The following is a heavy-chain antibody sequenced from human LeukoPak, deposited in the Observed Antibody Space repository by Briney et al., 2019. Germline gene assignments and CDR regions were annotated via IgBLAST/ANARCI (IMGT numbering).Heavy chain of an antibody. CDR3: AKTHGPYCSGGSCLDYYYYMDV. V-gene: IGHV3-23*01. D-gene: IGHD2-15*01. J-gene: IGHJ6*03. Sequence: GGSLRLSCAASGFTFSSYAMTWVRQAPGKGLEWVSSISASGGGTYYADSVKGRFTISRDNSKNTLYLQMNSLRAEDTAVYYCAKTHGPYCSGGSCLDYYYYMDVWGKGTTVTVSS. CDR1: GFTFSSYA. CDR2: ISASGGGT.